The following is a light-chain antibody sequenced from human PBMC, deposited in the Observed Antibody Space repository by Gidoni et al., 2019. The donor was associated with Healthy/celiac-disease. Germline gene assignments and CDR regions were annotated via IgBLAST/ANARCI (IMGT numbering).Light chain of an antibody. CDR3: QQYGSSL. CDR2: GAS. CDR1: QSVSSSY. V-gene: IGKV3-20*01. J-gene: IGKJ4*01. Sequence: DIVLTQSPGTLSLSPGERATLSCRASQSVSSSYFAWYQQKPGQAPRLLIYGASSRATGIPDRVSGSGSGTDFTLTISRLEPEDFAVYYCQQYGSSLFGGGTKVEIK.